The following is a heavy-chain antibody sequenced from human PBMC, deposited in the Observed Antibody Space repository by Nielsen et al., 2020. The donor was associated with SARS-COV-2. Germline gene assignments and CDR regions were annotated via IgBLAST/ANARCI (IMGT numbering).Heavy chain of an antibody. V-gene: IGHV3-33*08. CDR2: IWYDGSNK. J-gene: IGHJ4*02. CDR1: GFTFSSYG. CDR3: ARAFSGSRHFDY. Sequence: GGSLRLSCAASGFTFSSYGMHWVRQAPGKGLEWVAVIWYDGSNKYYADSVKGRFTISRDNSKNTLYLQMNSLRAEDTAVYYCARAFSGSRHFDYWGQGTLVTVSS. D-gene: IGHD1-26*01.